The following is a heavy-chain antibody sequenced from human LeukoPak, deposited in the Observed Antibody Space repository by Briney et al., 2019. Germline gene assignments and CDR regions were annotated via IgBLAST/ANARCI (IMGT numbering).Heavy chain of an antibody. D-gene: IGHD6-6*01. CDR2: ISGSGGST. CDR1: GFTFSSYA. Sequence: GGSLRPSCAASGFTFSSYAMSWVRQAPGKGLEWVSAISGSGGSTYYADSVKGRFTISRDNAKNSLYLQMNSLRAEDTAVYYCARDVAALRANWFDPWGQGTLVTVSS. V-gene: IGHV3-23*01. CDR3: ARDVAALRANWFDP. J-gene: IGHJ5*02.